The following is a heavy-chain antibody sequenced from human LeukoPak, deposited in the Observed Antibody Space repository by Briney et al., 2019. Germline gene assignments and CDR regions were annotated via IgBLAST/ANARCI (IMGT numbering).Heavy chain of an antibody. CDR2: IWYDGSNK. J-gene: IGHJ4*02. V-gene: IGHV3-33*01. CDR3: AREYPPRYYYDSSGYLDC. Sequence: PGRSLRLSCAASGFTFSSYGMHWVRQAPGKGLEWVAVIWYDGSNKYYADSVKGRFTISRDNSKNTLYLQMNSLRAEDTAVYYCAREYPPRYYYDSSGYLDCWGQGTLVTVSS. CDR1: GFTFSSYG. D-gene: IGHD3-22*01.